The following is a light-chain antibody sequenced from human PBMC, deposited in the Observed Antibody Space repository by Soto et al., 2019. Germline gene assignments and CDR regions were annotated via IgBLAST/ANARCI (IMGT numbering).Light chain of an antibody. J-gene: IGKJ1*01. V-gene: IGKV3-20*01. CDR3: QQYGSSSWT. Sequence: EIVLTQSPATLSLSPGERATLSCRASQSVSSSYLAWYQQKPGQSPRLLIYGASSRATGIPDRFSGSGSGTVFTLTISRLEPEDFAVYYCQQYGSSSWTFGQGTKVDIK. CDR1: QSVSSSY. CDR2: GAS.